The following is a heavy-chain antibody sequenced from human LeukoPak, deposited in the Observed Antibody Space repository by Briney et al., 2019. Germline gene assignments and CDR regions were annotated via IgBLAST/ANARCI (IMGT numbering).Heavy chain of an antibody. D-gene: IGHD3-9*01. V-gene: IGHV3-49*04. J-gene: IGHJ4*02. CDR1: GFTFGDYA. CDR2: IRSKAYGGTT. CDR3: TRGYYDILTGYHWGGFDY. Sequence: PGRSLRLSCTASGFTFGDYAMSWVRQAPGKGLEWVGFIRSKAYGGTTEYAASVKGRFTISRDDSKSIAYLQMNSLKTEDTAVYYCTRGYYDILTGYHWGGFDYWGQGTLVTVSS.